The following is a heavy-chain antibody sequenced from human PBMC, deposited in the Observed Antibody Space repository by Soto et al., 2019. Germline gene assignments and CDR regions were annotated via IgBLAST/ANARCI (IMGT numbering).Heavy chain of an antibody. J-gene: IGHJ5*02. Sequence: PSETLSLTCTVSGGSISSYYWSWIRQPPGKGLEWIGCIYYSGSTYYNPSLKSRVTISVDTSKNQFSLKLSSVTAADTAVYYCARPKKRYYGSGSYGIQTWGQGTLVTVSS. V-gene: IGHV4-59*08. D-gene: IGHD3-10*01. CDR2: IYYSGST. CDR3: ARPKKRYYGSGSYGIQT. CDR1: GGSISSYY.